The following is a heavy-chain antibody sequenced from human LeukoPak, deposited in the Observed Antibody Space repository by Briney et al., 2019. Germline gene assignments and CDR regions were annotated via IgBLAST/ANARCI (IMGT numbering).Heavy chain of an antibody. D-gene: IGHD4-17*01. V-gene: IGHV4-59*01. J-gene: IGHJ4*02. CDR1: GGSISSYY. CDR2: IYYSGST. CDR3: ARLAPTVGFDY. Sequence: SETLSLTCTVSGGSISSYYWSWVRQPPGKGLEWIGYIYYSGSTNYNPSLKSRVTISVDTSKNQFSLKLSSVTAADTAVYYCARLAPTVGFDYWGQGTLVTVSS.